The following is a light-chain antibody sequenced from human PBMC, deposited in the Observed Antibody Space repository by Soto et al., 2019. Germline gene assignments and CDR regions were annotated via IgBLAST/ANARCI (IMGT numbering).Light chain of an antibody. Sequence: DFQMTQSPSSLSASVGDRVTITCQASQDISMYLNWYQQKSGKAPKLLIYDASNLETGVPSRFSGSGSGTDFTFTISSLQPEDIATYYCQQYDNPPYTFGQGTKVDI. V-gene: IGKV1-33*01. J-gene: IGKJ2*01. CDR3: QQYDNPPYT. CDR1: QDISMY. CDR2: DAS.